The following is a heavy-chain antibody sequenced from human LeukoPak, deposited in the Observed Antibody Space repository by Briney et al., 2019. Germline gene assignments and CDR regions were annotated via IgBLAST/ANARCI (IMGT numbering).Heavy chain of an antibody. CDR2: ISAYNGNT. CDR3: ARQATEEGRDY. CDR1: GYTFTGYY. J-gene: IGHJ4*02. Sequence: ASVKVSCKASGYTFTGYYMHWVRQTPGQGLEWMGWISAYNGNTNYAQKLQGRVTMTTDASTSTAYMELRSLRSDDTAVYYCARQATEEGRDYWGQGTLVTVSS. V-gene: IGHV1-18*04.